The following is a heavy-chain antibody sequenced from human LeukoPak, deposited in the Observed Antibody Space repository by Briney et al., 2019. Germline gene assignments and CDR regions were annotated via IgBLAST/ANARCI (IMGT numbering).Heavy chain of an antibody. V-gene: IGHV4-30-2*01. D-gene: IGHD2-15*01. CDR3: AAADYYYYGMDV. J-gene: IGHJ6*02. Sequence: SQTLSLTCAVSGGSISSGGYSWSWIRQPPGKGLEWIGYIYHSGSTYYNPSLKSRVTISVDRSKNQFSLKLSSVTAADTAVYYCAAADYYYYGMDVWGQGTTVTVSS. CDR1: GGSISSGGYS. CDR2: IYHSGST.